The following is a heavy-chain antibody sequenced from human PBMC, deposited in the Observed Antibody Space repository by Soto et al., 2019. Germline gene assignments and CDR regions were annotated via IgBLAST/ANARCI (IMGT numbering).Heavy chain of an antibody. D-gene: IGHD2-15*01. CDR2: VHDRATT. CDR1: GGSLSTYY. CDR3: ARIRSIFSGGRNDD. Sequence: QVHLQESGPGLVKPSETLSLTCTASGGSLSTYYWSWIRQPPGKGREGIGYVHDRATTRYNPALRTRVTISADTSKNQFSLSLRSVTAADTAVYFCARIRSIFSGGRNDDWGQGILVTVSA. J-gene: IGHJ4*02. V-gene: IGHV4-59*08.